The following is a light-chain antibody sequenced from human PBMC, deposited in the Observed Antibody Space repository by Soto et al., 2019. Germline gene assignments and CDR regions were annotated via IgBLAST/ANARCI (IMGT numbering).Light chain of an antibody. J-gene: IGKJ1*01. CDR2: KAS. V-gene: IGKV1-5*03. CDR1: QTISSW. Sequence: DIQMTQSPSILSGSVGDRGTITCRTSQTISSWLAWYQQKPGKAPKLLIYKASTLKSGVPSRFSGSGSGTEFTLTISSLQPDDFATYYCQHYNSYSEAFGQGTKVDI. CDR3: QHYNSYSEA.